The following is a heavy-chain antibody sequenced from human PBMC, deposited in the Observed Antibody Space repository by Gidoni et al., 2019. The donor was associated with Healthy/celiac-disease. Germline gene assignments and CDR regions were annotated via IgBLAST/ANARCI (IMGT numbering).Heavy chain of an antibody. J-gene: IGHJ4*02. CDR2: ISGSGGST. Sequence: LEWVSAISGSGGSTYYADSVKGRFTISRDNSKNTLYLQMNSLRAEDTAVYYCAKVIDRQLVPFDYWGQGTLVTVSS. V-gene: IGHV3-23*01. D-gene: IGHD6-13*01. CDR3: AKVIDRQLVPFDY.